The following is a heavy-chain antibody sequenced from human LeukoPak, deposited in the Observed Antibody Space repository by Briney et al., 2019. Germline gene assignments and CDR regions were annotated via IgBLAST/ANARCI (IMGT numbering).Heavy chain of an antibody. CDR1: GFRVSDYY. V-gene: IGHV3-66*02. J-gene: IGHJ5*02. Sequence: VQPGGSLRLSCAVSGFRVSDYYMSWVRQAPGKGLEWVGLIRDSGEAFNADFVRGRFAISRDESENTLYLQMNSLRVEDTAVYFCARDRAALQDWVEFDPWGQGTPVIVSS. CDR2: IRDSGEA. CDR3: ARDRAALQDWVEFDP. D-gene: IGHD3/OR15-3a*01.